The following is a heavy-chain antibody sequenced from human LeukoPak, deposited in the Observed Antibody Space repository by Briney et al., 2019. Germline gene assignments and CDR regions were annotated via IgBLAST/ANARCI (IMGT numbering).Heavy chain of an antibody. CDR3: ARVIRSWFDP. CDR1: GGTFSSYA. J-gene: IGHJ5*02. CDR2: IIPIFGTA. V-gene: IGHV1-69*05. D-gene: IGHD3-3*01. Sequence: SVKVSCKASGGTFSSYAISWVRQAPGQGREWMGRIIPIFGTANYAQKFQGRVTITTDESTSTAYMELSSLRSEDTAVYYCARVIRSWFDPWGQGTLVTVSS.